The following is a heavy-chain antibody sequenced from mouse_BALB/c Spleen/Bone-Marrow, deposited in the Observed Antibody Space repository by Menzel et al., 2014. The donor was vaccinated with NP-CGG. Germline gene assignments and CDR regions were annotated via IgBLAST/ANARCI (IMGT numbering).Heavy chain of an antibody. D-gene: IGHD2-3*01. CDR2: IDPYNGGT. V-gene: IGHV1S135*01. CDR1: GYAFTSYN. CDR3: ARDGYFLAWFAY. Sequence: EVQLQQSGPELVKPGASVKVSCKASGYAFTSYNMYWVKQSHGKSLEWIGYIDPYNGGTSYNQKFKGKATLTVDKSSSTAYMHLNSLTSEDSAAYCCARDGYFLAWFAYWGQGTLVTVSA. J-gene: IGHJ3*01.